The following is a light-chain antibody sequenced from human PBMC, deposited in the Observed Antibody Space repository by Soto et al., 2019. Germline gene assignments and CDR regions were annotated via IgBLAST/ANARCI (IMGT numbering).Light chain of an antibody. CDR3: QTWGTGIHWV. V-gene: IGLV4-69*01. Sequence: QSVLTQSPSASASLGASVKLTCTLSSGQSSYAIAWHQQQPEKGPRYLMKLNSDGSHSKGDGIPDRFSGSSSGAERYLTISSLQSEDEADYYCQTWGTGIHWVFGGGTKLTVL. CDR2: LNSDGSH. J-gene: IGLJ3*02. CDR1: SGQSSYA.